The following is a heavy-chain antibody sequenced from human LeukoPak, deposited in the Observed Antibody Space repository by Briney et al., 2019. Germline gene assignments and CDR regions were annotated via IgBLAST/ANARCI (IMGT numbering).Heavy chain of an antibody. CDR2: IKSKADGETI. V-gene: IGHV3-15*07. CDR3: STLTSRGLSDS. Sequence: GGSLRLSCAASGFTFTNAWMNWVRQAPGKGLEWVGRIKSKADGETIDYAAPXKGRFTFSRDDSKNMLYLQMNSLKSEDTAVYYCSTLTSRGLSDSWGQGTPVTVSS. J-gene: IGHJ4*02. CDR1: GFTFTNAW. D-gene: IGHD1-20*01.